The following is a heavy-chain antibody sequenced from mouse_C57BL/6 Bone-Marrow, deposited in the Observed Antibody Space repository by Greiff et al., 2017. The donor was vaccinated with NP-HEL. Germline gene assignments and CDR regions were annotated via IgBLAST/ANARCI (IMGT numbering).Heavy chain of an antibody. CDR2: INYDGSST. CDR1: GFTFSDYY. Sequence: EVMLVESEGGLVQPGSSMKLSCTASGFTFSDYYMAWVRQVPEKGLEWVANINYDGSSTYYLDSLKGRFIISRDNAKNILYLQMSRLKSEDTATYYCARDHYDSFDYWGQGTTLTVSS. V-gene: IGHV5-16*01. CDR3: ARDHYDSFDY. J-gene: IGHJ2*01. D-gene: IGHD2-4*01.